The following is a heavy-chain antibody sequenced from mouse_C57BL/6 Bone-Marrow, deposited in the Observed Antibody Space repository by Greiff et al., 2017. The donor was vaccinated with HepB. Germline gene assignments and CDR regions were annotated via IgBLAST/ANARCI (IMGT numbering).Heavy chain of an antibody. V-gene: IGHV1-19*01. CDR2: INPYNGGT. J-gene: IGHJ4*01. CDR1: GYTFTDYY. D-gene: IGHD2-12*01. CDR3: AIYSLYYYAMDY. Sequence: VLLQQSGPVLVKPGASVKMSCKASGYTFTDYYMNWVKQSHGKSLEWIGVINPYNGGTSYNQKFKGKATLTVDKSSSTAYMELNSLTSEDSAVYYCAIYSLYYYAMDYWGQGTSVTVSS.